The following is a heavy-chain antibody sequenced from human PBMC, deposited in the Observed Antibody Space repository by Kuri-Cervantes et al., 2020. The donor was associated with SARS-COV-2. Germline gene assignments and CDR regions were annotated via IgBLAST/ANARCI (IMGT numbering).Heavy chain of an antibody. CDR3: ARERDLEWLPGAFDY. Sequence: SQTLSLTCAVSGGSISSGGYSWSWIRQPPGKGLEWIGYIYHSGSTNYNPSLKSRVTISVDTSKNQFSLKLSSVTAADTAVYYCARERDLEWLPGAFDYWGQGTLVTVPQ. CDR1: GGSISSGGYS. CDR2: IYHSGST. D-gene: IGHD3-3*01. J-gene: IGHJ4*02. V-gene: IGHV4-30-2*01.